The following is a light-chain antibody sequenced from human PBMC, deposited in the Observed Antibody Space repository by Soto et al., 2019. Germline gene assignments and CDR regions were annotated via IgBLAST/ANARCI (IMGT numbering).Light chain of an antibody. V-gene: IGKV3-11*01. J-gene: IGKJ4*01. Sequence: EIVLTQSPATLSLSPGERATLSCRASQSLTSSLVWYQQKPGKAPRLVIYDASNRASGTPDRFRGSGSGTEFTPPITSLEPEDSAVDDCQQRSTWTRSSGGGTKVEIK. CDR3: QQRSTWTRS. CDR2: DAS. CDR1: QSLTSS.